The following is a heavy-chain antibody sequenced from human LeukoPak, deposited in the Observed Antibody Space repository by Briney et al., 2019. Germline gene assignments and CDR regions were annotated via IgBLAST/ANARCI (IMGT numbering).Heavy chain of an antibody. Sequence: ASVKVSCKASGYTFTSSDINWVRQATGQGLEWMGWMNPNSGNTGYAQKFQGRVTMTRNTSISTAYMELSSLRSEDTAVYYCARGRNRGDIVVVPAAVLNYFDYWGQGTLVTVSS. CDR3: ARGRNRGDIVVVPAAVLNYFDY. V-gene: IGHV1-8*01. CDR2: MNPNSGNT. D-gene: IGHD2-2*01. CDR1: GYTFTSSD. J-gene: IGHJ4*02.